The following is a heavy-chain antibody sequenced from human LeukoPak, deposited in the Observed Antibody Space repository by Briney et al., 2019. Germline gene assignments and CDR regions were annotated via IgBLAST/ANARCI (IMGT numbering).Heavy chain of an antibody. V-gene: IGHV3-15*01. Sequence: GGSLRLSCAASEFTFSNAWMSWVRQAPGKGLEWVGRIKSKTGGGTTDYAAPVKGRFTVSRDDSENTLYLQMNSLTTEDTAMYYCTTKDVWGQGTTVTVSS. CDR3: TTKDV. J-gene: IGHJ6*02. CDR2: IKSKTGGGTT. CDR1: EFTFSNAW.